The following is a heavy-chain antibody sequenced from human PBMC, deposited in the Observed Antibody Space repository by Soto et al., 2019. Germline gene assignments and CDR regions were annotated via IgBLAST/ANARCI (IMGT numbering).Heavy chain of an antibody. CDR3: ARSSPYIVVRKPTGNQDYYGMDV. D-gene: IGHD2-2*01. CDR2: IIPVFGTT. J-gene: IGHJ6*02. Sequence: QVQLVQSGAEVKKPGSSVKVFCKASGGTFSNYTISWVRQAPGHGLEWMGGIIPVFGTTDYEQKFQGRVTITADGSTSTGYMKLSSLRSADTAVYYCARSSPYIVVRKPTGNQDYYGMDVWGQGTTVTVSS. V-gene: IGHV1-69*01. CDR1: GGTFSNYT.